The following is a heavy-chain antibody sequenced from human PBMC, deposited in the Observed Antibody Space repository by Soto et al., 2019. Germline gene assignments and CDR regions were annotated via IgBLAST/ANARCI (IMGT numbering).Heavy chain of an antibody. CDR2: INPNSGGT. Sequence: QVQLVQSGAEVKKPGASVKVSCKASGYTFTGYYMHWVRQAPGQGLEWMGWINPNSGGTNYAQKFQGRVTMTRDTSISTAYMELSRLRSDDTAVDYCARDPGIAARRNWFDPWGQGTLVTVSS. D-gene: IGHD6-6*01. CDR3: ARDPGIAARRNWFDP. V-gene: IGHV1-2*02. CDR1: GYTFTGYY. J-gene: IGHJ5*02.